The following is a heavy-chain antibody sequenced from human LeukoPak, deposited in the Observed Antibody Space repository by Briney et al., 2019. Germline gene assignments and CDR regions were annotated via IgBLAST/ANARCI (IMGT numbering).Heavy chain of an antibody. D-gene: IGHD2-2*01. CDR1: GYTFTTSG. J-gene: IGHJ4*02. CDR2: INVYNGNT. V-gene: IGHV1-18*01. CDR3: ARGLVVPAAMGEFDY. Sequence: ASVKVSCKAPGYTFTTSGINWVRQVPGQGLEWMGCINVYNGNTNYAQKFQGRITMTRDTSTNTAYMELRSLKSDDTAVYYCARGLVVPAAMGEFDYWGQGTLIAVSS.